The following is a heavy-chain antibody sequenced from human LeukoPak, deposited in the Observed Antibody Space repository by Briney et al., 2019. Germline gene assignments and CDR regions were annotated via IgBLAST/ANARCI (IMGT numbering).Heavy chain of an antibody. CDR2: IVVGSGNT. CDR3: AAVPSYSSSWPFDY. CDR1: GFTFTSSA. Sequence: TSVKVSCKASGFTFTSSAMQWVRQARGQRLEWIGSIVVGSGNTNYAQKFQERVTITRDMSTSTAYMELSSLRSEDTAVYYCAAVPSYSSSWPFDYWGQGTLVTVSS. V-gene: IGHV1-58*02. D-gene: IGHD6-13*01. J-gene: IGHJ4*02.